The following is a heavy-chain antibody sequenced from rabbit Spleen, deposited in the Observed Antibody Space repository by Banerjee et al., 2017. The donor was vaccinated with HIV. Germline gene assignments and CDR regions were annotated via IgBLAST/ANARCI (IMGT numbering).Heavy chain of an antibody. V-gene: IGHV1S45*01. CDR3: ARDAGTSFSTYGMDL. Sequence: QEQLEESGGDMVKPEGSLTLTCTASGVSFSFNSYMCWVRQAPGKGLDWIGCIYAGSSGSTYYASWAKGRFTISKTSSTTVTLQMTSLTAADTATYFCARDAGTSFSTYGMDLWGQGTLVTVS. D-gene: IGHD8-1*01. CDR1: GVSFSFNSY. CDR2: IYAGSSGST. J-gene: IGHJ6*01.